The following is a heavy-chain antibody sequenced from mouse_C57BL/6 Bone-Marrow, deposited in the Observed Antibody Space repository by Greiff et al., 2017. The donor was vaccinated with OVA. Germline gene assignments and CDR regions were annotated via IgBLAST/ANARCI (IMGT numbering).Heavy chain of an antibody. CDR3: TTYEYGSSCGGY. V-gene: IGHV14-1*01. J-gene: IGHJ2*01. CDR1: GFNIKDYY. Sequence: VQLQQSGPELVRPGASVKLSCTASGFNIKDYYMHWVKQRPEQGLEWIGRIDPEDGDTEYAPKFQGKATMTADTSSNTAYLQLSSLTSEDTAVYYCTTYEYGSSCGGYWGQGTTLTVSS. D-gene: IGHD1-1*01. CDR2: IDPEDGDT.